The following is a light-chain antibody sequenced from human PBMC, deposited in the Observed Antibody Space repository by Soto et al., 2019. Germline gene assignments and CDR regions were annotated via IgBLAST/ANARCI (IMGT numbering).Light chain of an antibody. CDR3: LQHYSFPRT. V-gene: IGKV4-1*01. CDR2: WAS. CDR1: EGVLFSAKNKNY. Sequence: DIGLTQSADSLPLSLCGSSSINCKPSEGVLFSAKNKNYLSWYQQKSGQPPKLLIYWASTRASGVPDRFSGSGSATNFTLTISGLQAEDVAVYYCLQHYSFPRTFGQGTKVDI. J-gene: IGKJ1*01.